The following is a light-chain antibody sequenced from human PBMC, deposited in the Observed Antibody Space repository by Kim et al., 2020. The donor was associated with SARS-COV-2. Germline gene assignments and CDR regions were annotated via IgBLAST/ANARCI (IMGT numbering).Light chain of an antibody. CDR1: RLGDKF. V-gene: IGLV3-1*01. J-gene: IGLJ2*01. Sequence: VSVSPGQTASIPCSGNRLGDKFASWYQQKPGQSPILVMYQDNRRPSGIPERFDGSNSGNTATLTISETQTVDEADYYCQAWDTTVLFGGGTQLTVL. CDR2: QDN. CDR3: QAWDTTVL.